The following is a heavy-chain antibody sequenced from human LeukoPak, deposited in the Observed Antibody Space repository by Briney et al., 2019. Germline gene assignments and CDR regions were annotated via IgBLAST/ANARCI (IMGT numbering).Heavy chain of an antibody. J-gene: IGHJ4*02. CDR1: GFTFSSYG. CDR3: AKEYCSSTSCYFDY. V-gene: IGHV3-30*18. CDR2: ISYDGSNK. Sequence: PGRSLRLSCAASGFTFSSYGMHWVHQAPGKGLEWVAVISYDGSNKYYADSVKGRFAISRDNSKNTLYLQMNSLRAEDTAVYYCAKEYCSSTSCYFDYWGQGTLVTVSS. D-gene: IGHD2-2*01.